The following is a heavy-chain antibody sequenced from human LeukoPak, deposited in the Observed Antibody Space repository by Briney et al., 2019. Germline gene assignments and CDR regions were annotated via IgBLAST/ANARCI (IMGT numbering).Heavy chain of an antibody. V-gene: IGHV3-48*04. CDR1: GFTFSSYS. CDR3: ARDQGGGYSYGWQSFDY. D-gene: IGHD5-18*01. Sequence: GGSLRLSCAVSGFTFSSYSMNWVRRARGKGLEWVSYISSSSSTIYYADSVKGRFTISRDNAKNSLYLQMNSLRAEDTAVYYCARDQGGGYSYGWQSFDYWGQGTLVTVSS. J-gene: IGHJ4*02. CDR2: ISSSSSTI.